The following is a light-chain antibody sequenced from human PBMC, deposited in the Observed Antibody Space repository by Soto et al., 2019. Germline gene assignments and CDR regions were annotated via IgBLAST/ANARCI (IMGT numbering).Light chain of an antibody. CDR3: ASYTTTSTLV. CDR1: TTDVGAYNY. Sequence: QSALTQPASVSGSPGQSITISCTGTTTDVGAYNYVSWYQQHPGKAPKLIIYDVATRPSGVSNRFSGSKSGNTASLTISGLLTEDEADYSCASYTTTSTLVFGGGTKLTVL. V-gene: IGLV2-14*03. CDR2: DVA. J-gene: IGLJ2*01.